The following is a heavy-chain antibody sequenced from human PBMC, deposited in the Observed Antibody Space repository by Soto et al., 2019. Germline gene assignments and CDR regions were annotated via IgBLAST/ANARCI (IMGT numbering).Heavy chain of an antibody. CDR1: GGSISSGDYY. D-gene: IGHD3-16*01. V-gene: IGHV4-39*01. J-gene: IGHJ4*02. CDR3: ARHVGGYYFDY. Sequence: PSETLSLTCTVSGGSISSGDYYWGWIRQSPGKGLEWLGSIYYGGYTYYNPSLKSRVTISVDKSKNQFSLKLSSVTAADTAVYYCARHVGGYYFDYWGQGTQVTVS. CDR2: IYYGGYT.